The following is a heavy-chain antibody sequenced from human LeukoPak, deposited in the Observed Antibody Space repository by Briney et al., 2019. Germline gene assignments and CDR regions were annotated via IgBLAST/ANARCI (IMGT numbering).Heavy chain of an antibody. CDR2: ISSSSSYI. D-gene: IGHD6-6*01. CDR3: ARRFPSIAARPGGFDY. CDR1: GFTFSSYS. J-gene: IGHJ4*02. V-gene: IGHV3-21*01. Sequence: GGSLRLSCAASGFTFSSYSMNWVRQAPGKGLEWVSSISSSSSYIYYADSVKGRFTISRDNAKNPLYLQMNSLRAEDTAVYYCARRFPSIAARPGGFDYWGQGTLVTVSS.